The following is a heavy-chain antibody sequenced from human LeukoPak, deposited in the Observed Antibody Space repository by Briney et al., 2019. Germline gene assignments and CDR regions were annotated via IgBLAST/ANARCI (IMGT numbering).Heavy chain of an antibody. Sequence: GGSLRLSCAASGFTFSSYAMHWVRQGPGKGLEWVAYIAHHGSNKYYADSVKGRFTISRDKSKRTLYLQMNNLRADDTAVYYCAKDGSWSCTDWGQGALVTVSS. J-gene: IGHJ4*02. CDR3: AKDGSWSCTD. CDR1: GFTFSSYA. D-gene: IGHD2-8*02. CDR2: IAHHGSNK. V-gene: IGHV3-30*02.